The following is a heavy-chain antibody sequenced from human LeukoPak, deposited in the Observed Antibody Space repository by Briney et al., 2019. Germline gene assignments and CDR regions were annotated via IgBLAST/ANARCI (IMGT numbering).Heavy chain of an antibody. D-gene: IGHD2-21*02. Sequence: PSETLSLTCTVSGGSISSSSYYWGWIRQPAGKGLEWIGRIYTSGSTNYNPSLKSRVTMSVDTSKNQFSLKLSSVTAADTAVYYCARERPIVVVTATPLFDLWGRGTLVTVSS. V-gene: IGHV4-61*02. CDR2: IYTSGST. CDR3: ARERPIVVVTATPLFDL. CDR1: GGSISSSSYY. J-gene: IGHJ2*01.